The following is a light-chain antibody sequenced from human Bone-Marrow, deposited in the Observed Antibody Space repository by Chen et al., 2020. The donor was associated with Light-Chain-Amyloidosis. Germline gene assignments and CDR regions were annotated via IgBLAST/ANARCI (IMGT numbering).Light chain of an antibody. CDR1: SSDVGGYNY. Sequence: QSALTQPASVSGSPRQSITISCPGTSSDVGGYNYVSWYQQHPGKAPKLIIYEVTYRPSGVSNRFSGSKSGNTASLTISGLQAEDEADYYCSSFTRNNALVFGGGTKLTVL. J-gene: IGLJ2*01. CDR3: SSFTRNNALV. CDR2: EVT. V-gene: IGLV2-14*03.